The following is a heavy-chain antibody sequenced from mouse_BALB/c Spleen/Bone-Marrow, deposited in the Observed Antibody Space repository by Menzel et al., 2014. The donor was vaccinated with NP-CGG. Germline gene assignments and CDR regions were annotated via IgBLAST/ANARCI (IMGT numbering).Heavy chain of an antibody. J-gene: IGHJ4*01. CDR3: ARRDYDYDDYSMDY. V-gene: IGHV1S132*01. CDR2: MFPRTGAT. CDR1: GYTFTSYW. Sequence: QVQLKQSGAELVKPGASVKLSCKTSGYTFTSYWIQWVKRRPGQGLGWIGEMFPRTGATYYNERFRGRATLTIDTSSSTAYMQLSSLTSEDSAVYFCARRDYDYDDYSMDYWGQGTSVTVSS. D-gene: IGHD2-4*01.